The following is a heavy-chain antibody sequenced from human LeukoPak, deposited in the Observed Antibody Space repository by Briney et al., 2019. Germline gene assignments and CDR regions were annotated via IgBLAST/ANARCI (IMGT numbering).Heavy chain of an antibody. CDR3: ARETYSSGWSD. V-gene: IGHV1-2*02. Sequence: ASVKVSCKASGGTFSSYAISWVRQAPGQGLEWMGWINPNSGGTNYAQKFQGRVTMTRDTSISTAYMELSRLRSDDTAVYYCARETYSSGWSDWGQGTLVTVSS. J-gene: IGHJ4*02. CDR1: GGTFSSYA. D-gene: IGHD6-19*01. CDR2: INPNSGGT.